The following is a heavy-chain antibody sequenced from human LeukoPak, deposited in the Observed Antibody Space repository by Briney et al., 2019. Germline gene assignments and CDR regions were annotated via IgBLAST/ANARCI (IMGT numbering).Heavy chain of an antibody. V-gene: IGHV3-23*01. D-gene: IGHD4-23*01. CDR2: ISASGGGT. J-gene: IGHJ4*02. CDR3: AKDGSLRWYPGRSYYFDY. Sequence: HPGGSLRLSCAASGFTFSSYAMSWVRQAPGKGLEWVSAISASGGGTYYADSVKGRFTISRDNSKNTLYLQMNSLRAEDTAVYYCAKDGSLRWYPGRSYYFDYWGQGTLVTVSS. CDR1: GFTFSSYA.